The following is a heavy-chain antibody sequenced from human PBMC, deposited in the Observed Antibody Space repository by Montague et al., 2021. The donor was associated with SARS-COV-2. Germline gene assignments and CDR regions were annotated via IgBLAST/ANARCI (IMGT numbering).Heavy chain of an antibody. D-gene: IGHD3-10*01. CDR1: NASITTSNW. J-gene: IGHJ4*02. Sequence: SETLSLTCTVSNASITTSNWWTWVRQAPGKGLEWVGEIHHSGTLNYNPSLKSRVTISVDTSKNYFSLNLNSVTAADTALYFCARRIRITVFRGVPLTTHSLESWGQGSMVTVSS. CDR3: ARRIRITVFRGVPLTTHSLES. CDR2: IHHSGTL. V-gene: IGHV4/OR15-8*01.